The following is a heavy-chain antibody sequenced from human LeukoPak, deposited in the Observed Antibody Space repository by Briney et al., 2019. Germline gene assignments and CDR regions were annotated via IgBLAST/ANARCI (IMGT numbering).Heavy chain of an antibody. J-gene: IGHJ4*02. V-gene: IGHV4-34*01. Sequence: SETLSLTCAVYGGSFSGYYWSWIRQPPGKGLEWIGEINHSGSTNYNPSLKSRVTISVDTSKNQFSLKLSSVTAADTAVYYCASVWRYYDSSGYSYYFDYWGQGTLVTVSS. CDR3: ASVWRYYDSSGYSYYFDY. CDR2: INHSGST. CDR1: GGSFSGYY. D-gene: IGHD3-22*01.